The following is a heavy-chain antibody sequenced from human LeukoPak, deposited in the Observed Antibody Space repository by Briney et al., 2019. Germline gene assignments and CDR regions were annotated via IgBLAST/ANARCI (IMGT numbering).Heavy chain of an antibody. J-gene: IGHJ4*02. D-gene: IGHD3-22*01. CDR2: VTRSSGST. CDR1: GFTFSNYA. Sequence: GGSLRLSCAASGFTFSNYAMSWVRQAPGKGLEWVATVTRSSGSTYYADSVKGRFTISRDNSKNTLYLQMNSLRAEDTAVYYCAKPPNSGYYPGYWGQGTLVTVSS. V-gene: IGHV3-23*01. CDR3: AKPPNSGYYPGY.